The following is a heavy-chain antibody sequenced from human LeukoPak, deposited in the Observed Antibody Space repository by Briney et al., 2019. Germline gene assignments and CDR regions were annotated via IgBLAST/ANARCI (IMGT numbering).Heavy chain of an antibody. CDR2: IYYSGST. CDR1: GGSISSSNYY. D-gene: IGHD6-13*01. J-gene: IGHJ5*02. CDR3: ARGLGPLAYSSSWYSWFDP. Sequence: PSETLSLTCTVSGGSISSSNYYWGWIRQPPGKGLEWIGNIYYSGSTYYNPSLKSRVTISVDTSKNQFSLKLSSVTAADTAVYYCARGLGPLAYSSSWYSWFDPWGQGTLVTVSS. V-gene: IGHV4-39*01.